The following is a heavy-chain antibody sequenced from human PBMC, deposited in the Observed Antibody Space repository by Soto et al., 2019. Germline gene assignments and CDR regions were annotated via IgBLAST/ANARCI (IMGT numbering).Heavy chain of an antibody. D-gene: IGHD2-2*01. CDR1: GGSLSSGGYS. CDR2: IYHSGST. V-gene: IGHV4-30-2*01. Sequence: SETLSLTCAVSGGSLSSGGYSWSWIRKPPGKGLEWIGYIYHSGSTYYNPSLKSRVTISVDRSKNQFSLKLSSVTAADTAVYYCARVPDRWGQGTLVTVS. CDR3: ARVPDR. J-gene: IGHJ5*02.